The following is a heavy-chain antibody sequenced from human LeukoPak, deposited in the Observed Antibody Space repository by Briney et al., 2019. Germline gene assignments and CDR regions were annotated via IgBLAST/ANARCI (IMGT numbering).Heavy chain of an antibody. CDR3: AREVDTSMVPNWFDP. D-gene: IGHD5-18*01. Sequence: PSETLSLTCTVSDYSITSYYWTWIRQAPGKGLEWIGNIYYTGSTKYNPSLKSRVAISIDTSKNQFSLKLRSVTAADTAVYYCAREVDTSMVPNWFDPWGQGALVTVSS. CDR2: IYYTGST. V-gene: IGHV4-59*01. J-gene: IGHJ5*02. CDR1: DYSITSYY.